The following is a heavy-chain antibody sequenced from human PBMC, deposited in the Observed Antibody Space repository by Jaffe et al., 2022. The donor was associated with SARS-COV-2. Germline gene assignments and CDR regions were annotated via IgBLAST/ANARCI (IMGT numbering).Heavy chain of an antibody. J-gene: IGHJ4*02. V-gene: IGHV3-23*04. CDR3: AKAVTEYNYGGYFFDS. CDR1: GFIFSSYG. Sequence: EVQVVESGGGLVQPGGSLRLSCAASGFIFSSYGMSWVRQAPGKGLEWVSIFSDVSTSIIYYANSVKGRFTISRDNSKNTLYLQMNSLRAEDTAVYYCAKAVTEYNYGGYFFDSWGQGALVTVSS. CDR2: FSDVSTSII. D-gene: IGHD5-18*01.